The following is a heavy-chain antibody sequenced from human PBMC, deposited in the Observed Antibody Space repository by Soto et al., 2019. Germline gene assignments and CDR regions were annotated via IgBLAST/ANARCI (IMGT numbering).Heavy chain of an antibody. CDR2: INHSGST. Sequence: SETLSLTCAVYGGSFSGYYWSWIRQPPGKGLEWIGEINHSGSTNYNPSLKSRVTISVDTSKNQFSLKLSSVTAADTAVYYCARVQGDYDILTGYYYDAFDIWGQGTMVTVS. CDR3: ARVQGDYDILTGYYYDAFDI. D-gene: IGHD3-9*01. CDR1: GGSFSGYY. J-gene: IGHJ3*02. V-gene: IGHV4-34*01.